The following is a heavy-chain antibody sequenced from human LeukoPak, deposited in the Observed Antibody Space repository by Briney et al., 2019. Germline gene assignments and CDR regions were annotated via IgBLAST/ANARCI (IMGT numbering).Heavy chain of an antibody. J-gene: IGHJ3*02. CDR1: GGTFSSYA. D-gene: IGHD3-10*01. CDR2: IIPIFGTA. Sequence: SVKVSCKASGGTFSSYAISWVRQAAGQGLEWMGRIIPIFGTANYAQKFQGSVTITEDKYTSTAYMELSSLRSEDTAVYYCARLGEGDAFDIWGQGTMVTVSS. V-gene: IGHV1-69*06. CDR3: ARLGEGDAFDI.